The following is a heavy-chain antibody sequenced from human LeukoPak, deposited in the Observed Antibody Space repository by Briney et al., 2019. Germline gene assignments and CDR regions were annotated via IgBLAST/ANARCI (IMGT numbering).Heavy chain of an antibody. J-gene: IGHJ6*03. V-gene: IGHV3-64*01. CDR2: ISSNGGST. CDR1: GFTFSSYA. D-gene: IGHD5-24*01. Sequence: AGGSLRLSCAASGFTFSSYAMHWVRQAPGKGLEYVSAISSNGGSTYYANSVKGRFTISRDNSKNTLYLQMGSLRAEDMAVYYRARDGYNTPQDYYYYYYMDVWGKGTTVTVSS. CDR3: ARDGYNTPQDYYYYYYMDV.